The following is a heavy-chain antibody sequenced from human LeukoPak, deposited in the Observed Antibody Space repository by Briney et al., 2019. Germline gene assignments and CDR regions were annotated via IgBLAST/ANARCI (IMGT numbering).Heavy chain of an antibody. J-gene: IGHJ3*02. CDR2: IYHSGST. CDR3: ARAPAYDAFDI. V-gene: IGHV4-38-2*02. CDR1: GYSISSGYY. D-gene: IGHD1-14*01. Sequence: SETLSLTCTVSGYSISSGYYWGWIRQPPGKGLEWIGRIYHSGSTYYNPSLKSRVTISVDTSKNQSSLKLSSVTAADTAVYYCARAPAYDAFDIWGQGTMVTVSS.